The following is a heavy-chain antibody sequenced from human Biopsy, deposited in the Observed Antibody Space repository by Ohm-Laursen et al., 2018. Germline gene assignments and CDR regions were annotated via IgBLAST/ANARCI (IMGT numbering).Heavy chain of an antibody. CDR1: DGSINSYY. CDR2: IYYSGST. Sequence: SETLSLTCTVSDGSINSYYWNWIRQPPGKRLEWIRNIYYSGSTNFNPSLKSRVTISVDTSKNQFSLKLSSVTAADTAVYFCARGSSYGYDFDYWGQGTLVAVSS. CDR3: ARGSSYGYDFDY. V-gene: IGHV4-59*01. J-gene: IGHJ4*02. D-gene: IGHD5-18*01.